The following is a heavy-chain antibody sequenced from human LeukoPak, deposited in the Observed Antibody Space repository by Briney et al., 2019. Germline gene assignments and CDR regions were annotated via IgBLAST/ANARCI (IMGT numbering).Heavy chain of an antibody. Sequence: GGSLRLSCAASGFTFSSYAIHWVRQAPGKGLEWVAVISYDGSNKYYADSVKGRFTISRDNSKNTLYLQMNSLRAEDTAVYYCARDPYYYDSSGYQLYYYGMDVWGQGTTVTVSS. J-gene: IGHJ6*02. V-gene: IGHV3-30-3*01. CDR1: GFTFSSYA. CDR3: ARDPYYYDSSGYQLYYYGMDV. CDR2: ISYDGSNK. D-gene: IGHD3-22*01.